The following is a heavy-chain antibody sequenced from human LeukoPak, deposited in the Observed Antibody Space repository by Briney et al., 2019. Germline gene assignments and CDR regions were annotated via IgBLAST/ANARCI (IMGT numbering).Heavy chain of an antibody. Sequence: GGSLRLSCAASGFTFSSYGMHWVRQAPGKGLEWVAVIWYDGSNKYYADSVKGRFTMSRDNSKNTLYLQMNSLRAEDTAVYYCARDATTTPYYGMDVWGQGTTVTVSS. D-gene: IGHD1-1*01. CDR2: IWYDGSNK. J-gene: IGHJ6*02. V-gene: IGHV3-33*01. CDR3: ARDATTTPYYGMDV. CDR1: GFTFSSYG.